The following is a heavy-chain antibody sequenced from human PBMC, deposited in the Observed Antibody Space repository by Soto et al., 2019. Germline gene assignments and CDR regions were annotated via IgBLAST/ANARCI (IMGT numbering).Heavy chain of an antibody. D-gene: IGHD4-17*01. CDR3: ASEIDATTATSLDY. J-gene: IGHJ4*02. V-gene: IGHV1-3*01. CDR1: GYTFSGSV. Sequence: QVQLVQSGAGVKKPGASVKVSCKASGYTFSGSVMHWVRQAPGQGREWMGWINADNGNTKYSQKFQGRVTMTWDTSASTAYMELSSLRSEDTAIYYCASEIDATTATSLDYWGQGTLVTVSS. CDR2: INADNGNT.